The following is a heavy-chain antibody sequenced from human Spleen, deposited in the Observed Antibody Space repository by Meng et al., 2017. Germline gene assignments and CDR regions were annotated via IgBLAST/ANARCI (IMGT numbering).Heavy chain of an antibody. J-gene: IGHJ4*02. Sequence: QVPLRESGPGLVKPPETLSLTCAGTGDSITSNNWWSGVRQPPGTGLEWVGEIPHRGSAAYNPSLKSRVSMSIYIPKNHFYLKLTSVTAAYTAVYYCLRGSGGSVWGQGTLVTVSS. CDR1: GDSITSNNW. V-gene: IGHV4-4*03. CDR2: IPHRGSA. CDR3: LRGSGGSV. D-gene: IGHD3-10*01.